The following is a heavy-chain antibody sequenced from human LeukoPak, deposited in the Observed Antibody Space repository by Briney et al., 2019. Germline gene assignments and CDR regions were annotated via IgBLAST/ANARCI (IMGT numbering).Heavy chain of an antibody. V-gene: IGHV1-2*02. CDR3: ARGRTGWSAP. CDR1: GYTFTSYG. D-gene: IGHD1/OR15-1a*01. Sequence: ASVKASCKASGYTFTSYGISWVRQAPGQGLEWMGWIIPNSGGTKYAQKFQGRVNMTRDTSITTAYMELSRLRSDDTAVYYCARGRTGWSAPWGQGTLVTVSS. CDR2: IIPNSGGT. J-gene: IGHJ5*02.